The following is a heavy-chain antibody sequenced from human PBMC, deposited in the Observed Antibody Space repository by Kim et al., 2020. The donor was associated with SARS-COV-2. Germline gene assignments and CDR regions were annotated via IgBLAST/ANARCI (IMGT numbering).Heavy chain of an antibody. CDR1: GDSVRDSY. V-gene: IGHV4-59*02. J-gene: IGHJ2*01. CDR2: IYYSGST. Sequence: SETLSLTCTVSGDSVRDSYWSWIRQPPGKGLEWIGYIYYSGSTNYNPSLKSRITISVDSSKNLFSLKLRSVTAADTAVYYCARGAYSSSYYESHWYCDLWGRGTLVTVSS. D-gene: IGHD1-26*01. CDR3: ARGAYSSSYYESHWYCDL.